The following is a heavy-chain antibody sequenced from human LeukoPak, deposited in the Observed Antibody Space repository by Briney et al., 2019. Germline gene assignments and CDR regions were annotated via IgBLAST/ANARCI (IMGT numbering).Heavy chain of an antibody. CDR3: ARDWARYCSSTSCYFVDY. Sequence: SCKASGYTFTGYYMHWVRQAPGKGLEWVAVISYDGSNKYYADSVKGRFTISRDNSKNTLYLQMNSLRAEDTAVYYCARDWARYCSSTSCYFVDYWGQGTLVTVSS. CDR2: ISYDGSNK. V-gene: IGHV3-30-3*01. J-gene: IGHJ4*02. D-gene: IGHD2-2*01. CDR1: GYTFTGYY.